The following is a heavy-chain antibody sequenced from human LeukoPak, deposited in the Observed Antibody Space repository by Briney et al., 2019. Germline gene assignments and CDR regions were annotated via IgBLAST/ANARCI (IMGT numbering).Heavy chain of an antibody. CDR2: IYHSGST. D-gene: IGHD2-2*01. Sequence: SETLSLTCTVSGYAISSAYYWGWIRQPPGKGLEWIGSIYHSGSTYYNPSLKSRVTISVDTSKNQFSLKLSSVTAADTAVYYCARHPYCSSTSCSRDPQSDLWGQGTLVTVSS. CDR1: GYAISSAYY. J-gene: IGHJ5*02. CDR3: ARHPYCSSTSCSRDPQSDL. V-gene: IGHV4-38-2*02.